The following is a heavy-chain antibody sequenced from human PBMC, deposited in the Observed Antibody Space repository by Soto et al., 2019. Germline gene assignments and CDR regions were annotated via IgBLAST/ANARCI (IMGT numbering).Heavy chain of an antibody. Sequence: QVQLVESGGGVVQPGGSLTLSCKASGFTFSSYAIHWVRQAPGKGLEWVSVISSDGVNKHSAESVRGRFVISRDNSMNTVHLEMNRLRLEDTAVYFCARRLTTTVSALGYWGQGSLVNVSS. CDR3: ARRLTTTVSALGY. D-gene: IGHD4-17*01. V-gene: IGHV3-30*09. J-gene: IGHJ4*02. CDR2: ISSDGVNK. CDR1: GFTFSSYA.